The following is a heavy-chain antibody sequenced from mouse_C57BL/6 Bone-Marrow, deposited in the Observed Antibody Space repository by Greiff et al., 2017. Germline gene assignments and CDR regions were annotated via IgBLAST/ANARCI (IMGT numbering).Heavy chain of an antibody. J-gene: IGHJ2*01. CDR3: ARGNYFDY. Sequence: QVQLQQPGAELVRPGSSVKLSCKASGYTFTSYWMDWVKQRPGQGLEWIGNIYPSDSETPYNQKFKDKATLTVDKSSSTAYMQLSSLTSEDSAVYYCARGNYFDYWGQGTTLTVSS. CDR1: GYTFTSYW. CDR2: IYPSDSET. V-gene: IGHV1-61*01.